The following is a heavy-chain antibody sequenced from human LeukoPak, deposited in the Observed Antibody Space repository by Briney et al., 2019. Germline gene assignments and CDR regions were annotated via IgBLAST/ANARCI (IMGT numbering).Heavy chain of an antibody. J-gene: IGHJ6*02. CDR2: ISYDGSNK. CDR3: AKGIVATIGYYGMDV. Sequence: GGSLRLSCAASGFTFSSYGMHWVRQAPGKGLEWVAVISYDGSNKYYADSVKGRFTISRDNSKNTLYLQMNSLRAEDTAVYYCAKGIVATIGYYGMDVWGQGTTVTVSS. V-gene: IGHV3-30*18. D-gene: IGHD5-12*01. CDR1: GFTFSSYG.